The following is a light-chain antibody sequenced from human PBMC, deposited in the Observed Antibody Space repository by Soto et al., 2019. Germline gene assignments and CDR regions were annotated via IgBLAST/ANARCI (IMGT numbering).Light chain of an antibody. CDR2: DAS. CDR3: QQRGGWPLT. Sequence: EIVLTQSPATLSLSPGERAALSCRASQGGGRFLAWYQQKPGQAPRLLIYDASNRATGIPARFSGSGSETDFTLAIDNLEPEDFAVYYCQQRGGWPLTFGGGTKVEIK. V-gene: IGKV3-11*01. J-gene: IGKJ4*01. CDR1: QGGGRF.